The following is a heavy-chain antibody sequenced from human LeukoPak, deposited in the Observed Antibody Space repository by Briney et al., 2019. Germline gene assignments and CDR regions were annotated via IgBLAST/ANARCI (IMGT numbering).Heavy chain of an antibody. CDR1: GGSISSGGYY. CDR3: ARFGWDYYDSSGPRSWFDP. D-gene: IGHD3-22*01. CDR2: IYHSGST. Sequence: SQTLSLTCTVSGGSISSGGYYWSWIRQHPGKGLEWIGYIYHSGSTYYNPSLKSRVTISEDRSKNQFSLKLSSVTAADTAVYYCARFGWDYYDSSGPRSWFDPWGQGTLVTVSS. J-gene: IGHJ5*02. V-gene: IGHV4-30-2*01.